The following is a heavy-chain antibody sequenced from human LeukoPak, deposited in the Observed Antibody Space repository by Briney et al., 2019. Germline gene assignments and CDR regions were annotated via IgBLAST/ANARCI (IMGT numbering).Heavy chain of an antibody. CDR3: AKDQAVAGAVYYFDY. CDR2: ISGSGGST. Sequence: GGSLRLSCAASGFTFSSYAMSWVRQAPGKGLEWVSAISGSGGSTYYADSVKGRFTISRDNSKNTLYLQMNSLRAEDTAVYYCAKDQAVAGAVYYFDYWGQGTLVTVSS. J-gene: IGHJ4*02. D-gene: IGHD6-19*01. CDR1: GFTFSSYA. V-gene: IGHV3-23*01.